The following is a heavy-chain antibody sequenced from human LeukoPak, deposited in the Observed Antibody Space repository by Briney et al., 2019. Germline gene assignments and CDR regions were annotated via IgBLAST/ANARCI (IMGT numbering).Heavy chain of an antibody. CDR3: AKDPGYCSGGSCYYFDY. V-gene: IGHV3-23*01. CDR2: ISGSGGST. Sequence: GGSLRLSCAASGFTFSSYAMSWVRQAPGKGLEWVSAISGSGGSTYYADSVKGRFTISSDNSKNTLYLQMNSLRAEDTAVYYCAKDPGYCSGGSCYYFDYWGQGTLVTVSS. D-gene: IGHD2-15*01. J-gene: IGHJ4*02. CDR1: GFTFSSYA.